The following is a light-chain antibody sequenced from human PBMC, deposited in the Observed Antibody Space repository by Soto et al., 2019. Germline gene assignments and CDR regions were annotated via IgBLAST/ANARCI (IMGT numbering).Light chain of an antibody. J-gene: IGLJ2*01. CDR1: SSDVGNYNY. CDR3: SSYGGDNNVV. CDR2: EVR. V-gene: IGLV2-8*01. Sequence: QSALTQPPSASGSLGQSVTISCTGTSSDVGNYNYVSWYQQHPGKAPKLMIYEVRTRPSGVPHRFSASKSGNTASLTVSGLQAEHEAAYYCSSYGGDNNVVFGGGTKLTVL.